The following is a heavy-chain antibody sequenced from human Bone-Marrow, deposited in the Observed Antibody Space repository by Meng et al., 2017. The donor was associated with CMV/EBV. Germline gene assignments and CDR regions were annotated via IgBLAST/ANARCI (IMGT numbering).Heavy chain of an antibody. J-gene: IGHJ4*02. CDR2: IGPAGDT. V-gene: IGHV3-13*01. CDR3: ANIHPIRSTDY. D-gene: IGHD2/OR15-2a*01. Sequence: GESLKISCAASGFTFSSYDMHWVRQATGKALVWVSGIGPAGDTYYPDSVKGRFTISRDNSKNTLYLQMNSLRAEDTAVYYCANIHPIRSTDYWGQGTLVTVSS. CDR1: GFTFSSYD.